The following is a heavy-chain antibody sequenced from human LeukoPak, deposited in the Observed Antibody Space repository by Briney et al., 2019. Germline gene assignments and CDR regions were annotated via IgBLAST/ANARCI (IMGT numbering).Heavy chain of an antibody. D-gene: IGHD6-19*01. CDR1: GYTFTSYD. J-gene: IGHJ4*02. CDR2: MNPNSGNT. Sequence: GSSVKVSCKASGYTFTSYDINWVRQATGQGLEWMGWMNPNSGNTGYAQKFQGRVTITRNTSISTAYMELSSLRAEDTALYYCAKATGGTISGWYYYFDSWGQGTLVTVSS. V-gene: IGHV1-8*03. CDR3: AKATGGTISGWYYYFDS.